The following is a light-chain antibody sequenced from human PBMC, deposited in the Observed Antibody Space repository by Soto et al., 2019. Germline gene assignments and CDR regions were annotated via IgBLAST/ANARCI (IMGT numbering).Light chain of an antibody. CDR3: CSYAGTYTYV. Sequence: QSALTQPRSVSGSPGQSVTISCTGTISDVGDYNYVSWYQQHPGKAPKLMIYDVSKRPSGVPDRFSGSKSGNTASLTISGLQAEDEADYYCCSYAGTYTYVFATGTKVTVL. CDR1: ISDVGDYNY. V-gene: IGLV2-11*01. CDR2: DVS. J-gene: IGLJ1*01.